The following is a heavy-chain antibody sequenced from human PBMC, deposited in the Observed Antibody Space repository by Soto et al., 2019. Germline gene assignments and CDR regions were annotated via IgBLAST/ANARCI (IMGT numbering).Heavy chain of an antibody. Sequence: PSETLSLTCAVYGGSFSGYYWSWIRQPPGKGLEWIGEINHSGSTNYNPSLKSRVTISVDTSKNQFSLKLSSVTAADTAVYYCARAGYGDYGTSYYYYGMDVWGQGTTVTVPS. CDR2: INHSGST. V-gene: IGHV4-34*01. J-gene: IGHJ6*02. CDR1: GGSFSGYY. CDR3: ARAGYGDYGTSYYYYGMDV. D-gene: IGHD4-17*01.